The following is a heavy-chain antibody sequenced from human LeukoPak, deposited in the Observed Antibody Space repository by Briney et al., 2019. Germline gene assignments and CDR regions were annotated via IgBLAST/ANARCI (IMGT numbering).Heavy chain of an antibody. V-gene: IGHV3-21*01. Sequence: GGSLRLSCAASGFTFSSYSMNWVRQTPGKGLEWVSSISGSSSYIYYADSVKGRFTISRDNARKSPYLQMNSLRAEDTAVYSCARQLLVGATSFDYWGQGTLVTVSS. CDR2: ISGSSSYI. CDR3: ARQLLVGATSFDY. J-gene: IGHJ4*02. D-gene: IGHD1-26*01. CDR1: GFTFSSYS.